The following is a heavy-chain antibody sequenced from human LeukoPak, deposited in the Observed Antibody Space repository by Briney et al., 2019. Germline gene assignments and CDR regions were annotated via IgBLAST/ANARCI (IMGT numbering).Heavy chain of an antibody. J-gene: IGHJ5*02. CDR1: GGSISSSSYY. CDR2: IYYSGST. Sequence: SETLSLTCTVSGGSISSSSYYWGWIRQPPGKGLEWIGSIYYSGSTYYNPSLKSRVTISVDTSKNQFSLKLSSVTAADTAVFYCARGRVGANWFDPWGQGTLVTVSS. CDR3: ARGRVGANWFDP. V-gene: IGHV4-39*07. D-gene: IGHD1-26*01.